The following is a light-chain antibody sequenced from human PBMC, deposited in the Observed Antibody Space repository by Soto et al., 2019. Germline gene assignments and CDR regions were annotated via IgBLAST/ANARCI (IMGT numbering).Light chain of an antibody. Sequence: QSAMTQPASVSGSPGQSITMSCTGTSSDVGGYNYVSWYQQHPGKAPKLMISDVSNRPSGVSNRFSGSKSDNTASLTISGLQAEDEADYFCSSYTSSTTLIFGGGTKLTVL. CDR2: DVS. CDR3: SSYTSSTTLI. V-gene: IGLV2-14*01. CDR1: SSDVGGYNY. J-gene: IGLJ2*01.